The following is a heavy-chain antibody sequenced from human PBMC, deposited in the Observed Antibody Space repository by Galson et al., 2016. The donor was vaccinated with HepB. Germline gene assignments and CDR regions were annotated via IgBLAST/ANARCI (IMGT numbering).Heavy chain of an antibody. D-gene: IGHD2-2*01. Sequence: SVKVSCKASGYTFTGYYMYWVRQAPGQGLEWMGWINPNSGGTNYAQKFQGRVTMTRDTSISTAYMELNRLRSDDTAVYYCASRNYAASYMDVWGKGTTVTVSS. J-gene: IGHJ6*03. V-gene: IGHV1-2*02. CDR2: INPNSGGT. CDR3: ASRNYAASYMDV. CDR1: GYTFTGYY.